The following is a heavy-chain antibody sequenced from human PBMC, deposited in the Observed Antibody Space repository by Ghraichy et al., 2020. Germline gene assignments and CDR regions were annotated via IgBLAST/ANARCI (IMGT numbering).Heavy chain of an antibody. CDR2: FGGGGGST. V-gene: IGHV3-23*01. J-gene: IGHJ4*02. CDR3: ARDRGGYSSGWYRDY. CDR1: GFTFSSYA. Sequence: GGSLRLSCAASGFTFSSYAMSWVRQAPGKGLEWVSGFGGGGGSTYYADSVKGRFTISRDKSKNTLYLQMNSLRVEDTAIYYCARDRGGYSSGWYRDYWGQGTLVNVSP. D-gene: IGHD6-19*01.